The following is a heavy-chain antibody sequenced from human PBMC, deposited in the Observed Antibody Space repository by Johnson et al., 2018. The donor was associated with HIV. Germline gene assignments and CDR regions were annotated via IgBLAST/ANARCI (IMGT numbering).Heavy chain of an antibody. CDR1: GFTFDDYG. J-gene: IGHJ3*01. CDR3: ARGMIDDYGDYVEAFDV. D-gene: IGHD4-17*01. Sequence: VQLVESGGGVVQPGRSLRLSCAASGFTFDDYGMSWVRQAPGKGLEWVSGINWNGGNTGYGDSVKGRFTISRDNAKNSLYLQMNSLRAEDTALYYCARGMIDDYGDYVEAFDVWGQGTVVTVFS. CDR2: INWNGGNT. V-gene: IGHV3-20*04.